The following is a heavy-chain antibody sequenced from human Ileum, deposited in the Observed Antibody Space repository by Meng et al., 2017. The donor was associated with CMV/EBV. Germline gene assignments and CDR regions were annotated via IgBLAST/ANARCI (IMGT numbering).Heavy chain of an antibody. J-gene: IGHJ4*02. CDR3: AKEKGPREALDY. CDR1: GFTFSAFA. V-gene: IGHV3-30*04. Sequence: CTASGFTFSAFAVHWVRQTPGKGLEWLSVISDDGKRKYYRDSVRDRFTISRDNSRQTLYLQMNALRSEDTALYYCAKEKGPREALDYWGQGTLVPSPQ. CDR2: ISDDGKRK.